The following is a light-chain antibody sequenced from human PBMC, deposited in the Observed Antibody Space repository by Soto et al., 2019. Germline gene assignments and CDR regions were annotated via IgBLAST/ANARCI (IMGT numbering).Light chain of an antibody. J-gene: IGLJ2*01. V-gene: IGLV1-44*01. CDR1: SSNIGSYT. Sequence: QSVLTQPPSASGTPGQRVTISCSGSSSNIGSYTAYWYRQLPGTAPKLLIDSNSQRPSGVPDRFSGSKSGTSVSLAISGLQSEDEADYYCAAWDDSLNGVVFGGGTKVTVL. CDR3: AAWDDSLNGVV. CDR2: SNS.